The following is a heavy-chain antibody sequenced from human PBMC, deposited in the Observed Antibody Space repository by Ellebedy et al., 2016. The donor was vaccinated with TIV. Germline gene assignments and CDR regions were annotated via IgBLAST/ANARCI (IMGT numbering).Heavy chain of an antibody. J-gene: IGHJ6*02. CDR2: ISSSGSSI. V-gene: IGHV3-11*01. D-gene: IGHD5-18*01. Sequence: GESLKISCAASGFTFSDYYMSWIRQAPGKGLEWVSYISSSGSSIYYADSVKGRFTISRDNAKNSLYLQMNSLRAEDTAVYYCAIVSVTGMVIHYYGMYVWGQGTTVTVSS. CDR1: GFTFSDYY. CDR3: AIVSVTGMVIHYYGMYV.